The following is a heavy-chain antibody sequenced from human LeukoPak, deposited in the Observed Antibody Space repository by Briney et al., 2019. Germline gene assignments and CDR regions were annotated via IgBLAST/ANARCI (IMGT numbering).Heavy chain of an antibody. CDR1: GYTFTGYY. D-gene: IGHD2-15*01. CDR3: ARGSLRSAYYFDY. Sequence: ASVKVSCKASGYTFTGYYMHWVRQAPGQGLEWMGWINPNSGGTNYAQKFQGRVTMTRDTSISTAYMELSRLRSDDTAVYYCARGSLRSAYYFDYWGQGTLVTSSS. V-gene: IGHV1-2*02. CDR2: INPNSGGT. J-gene: IGHJ4*02.